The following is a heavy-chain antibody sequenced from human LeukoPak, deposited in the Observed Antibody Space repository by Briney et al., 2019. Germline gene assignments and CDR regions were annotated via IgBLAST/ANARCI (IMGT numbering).Heavy chain of an antibody. CDR3: ARGVDYYDSSGTIDY. D-gene: IGHD3-22*01. CDR1: GFTFSSYA. J-gene: IGHJ4*02. CDR2: ISYDGSNK. Sequence: GGSLRLSCAASGFTFSSYAMHWVRQAPGKGLEWVAVISYDGSNKYYADSVKGRFTISRDNSKNTLYLQMNSLRAEDTAVYYCARGVDYYDSSGTIDYWGQGTLVTVSS. V-gene: IGHV3-30-3*01.